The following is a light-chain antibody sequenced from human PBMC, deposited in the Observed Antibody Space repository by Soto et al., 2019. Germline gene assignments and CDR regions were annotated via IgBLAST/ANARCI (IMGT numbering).Light chain of an antibody. Sequence: ILTSPSPSPLSVSLGETATLSCRGRRIGSSNVSWYQQKPGQATRLLNYGASIRATGIPARFSGSGSGTEFTLTISRLQDEDFADYYCQHDNYSPRTFGEGTKVDIK. CDR2: GAS. CDR1: RIGSSN. J-gene: IGKJ4*02. V-gene: IGKV3-15*01. CDR3: QHDNYSPRT.